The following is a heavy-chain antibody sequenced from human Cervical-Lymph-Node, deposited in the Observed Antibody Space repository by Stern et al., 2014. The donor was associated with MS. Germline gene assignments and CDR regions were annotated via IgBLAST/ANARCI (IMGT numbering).Heavy chain of an antibody. CDR2: HFSYDEK. CDR3: ARINVGPTFYSPFDY. V-gene: IGHV2-26*01. CDR1: GFSLSNTQMG. D-gene: IGHD2/OR15-2a*01. J-gene: IGHJ4*02. Sequence: QVTLKESGPVLVKPTETLTLTCTVSGFSLSNTQMGVTWIRQPPGKALEWLAHHFSYDEKSYSTALKSRLTISKDTSKSQVVLTLTNMDPVDTATYYCARINVGPTFYSPFDYWGQGALVTVSS.